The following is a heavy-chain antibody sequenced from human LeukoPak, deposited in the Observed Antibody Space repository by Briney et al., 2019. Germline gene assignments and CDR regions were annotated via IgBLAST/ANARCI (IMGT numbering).Heavy chain of an antibody. J-gene: IGHJ5*02. V-gene: IGHV1-46*01. CDR2: INPRSGST. Sequence: ASVKVSCKSSGYTCIKYFMYWVRQAPGQGLEWMGIINPRSGSTGYVQKFQGRITMTTDMSTRTVYMELNSIESEDTAVYYCARRDCVGDCYSNWFDPWGQGTRAIVSS. CDR3: ARRDCVGDCYSNWFDP. CDR1: GYTCIKYF. D-gene: IGHD2-21*02.